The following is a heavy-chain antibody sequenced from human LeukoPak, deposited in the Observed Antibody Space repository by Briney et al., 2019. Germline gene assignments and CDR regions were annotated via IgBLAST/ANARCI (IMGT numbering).Heavy chain of an antibody. J-gene: IGHJ4*02. V-gene: IGHV1-2*06. CDR1: GYTFTGYY. D-gene: IGHD3-16*02. Sequence: ASVKVSCKASGYTFTGYYMHWVRQAPGQGLEWMGRINPNSGGTNYAQKFQGRVTMTRDTSISTAYMELTRLRSDDTAVYYCARDSSYPYYFDYWGQGTLVTVSS. CDR2: INPNSGGT. CDR3: ARDSSYPYYFDY.